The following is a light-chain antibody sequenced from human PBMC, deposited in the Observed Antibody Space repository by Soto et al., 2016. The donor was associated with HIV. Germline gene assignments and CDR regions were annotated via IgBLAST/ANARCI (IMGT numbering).Light chain of an antibody. Sequence: DIVMTQSPLSLPVTPGEPASISCRSSQSLLHSNGYNYLDWYLQKPGQSPQLLIYLGSNRASGVPDRFSGSGSGTDFTLKISRVEAEDWLGFNYCMTSYYKLRSTFGGGTKGGDQT. V-gene: IGKV2-28*01. CDR3: MTSYYKLRST. CDR1: QSLLHSNGYNY. J-gene: IGKJ4*01. CDR2: LGS.